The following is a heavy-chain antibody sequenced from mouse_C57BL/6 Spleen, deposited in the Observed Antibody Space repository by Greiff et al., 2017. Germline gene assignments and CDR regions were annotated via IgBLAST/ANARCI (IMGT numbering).Heavy chain of an antibody. J-gene: IGHJ3*01. D-gene: IGHD2-5*01. Sequence: EVQLVESGGGLVQPGGSLSLSCAASGFTFTDYYMSWVRQPPGKALEWLGFIRNKANGYTTEYSASVKVRFTISRDNSQSILYLQMNALRAEDSATYYCARSPYYSNYEWFAYWGQGTLVTVSA. CDR1: GFTFTDYY. CDR3: ARSPYYSNYEWFAY. CDR2: IRNKANGYTT. V-gene: IGHV7-3*01.